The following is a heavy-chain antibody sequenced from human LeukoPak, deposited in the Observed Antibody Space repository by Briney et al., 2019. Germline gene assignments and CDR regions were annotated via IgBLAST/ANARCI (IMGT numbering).Heavy chain of an antibody. CDR3: ARVHSSSWYAFDY. CDR1: GGSITSYY. J-gene: IGHJ4*02. V-gene: IGHV4-59*01. CDR2: IYSSGST. D-gene: IGHD6-13*01. Sequence: QPSETLSLTCTVSGGSITSYYWSWIRQPPGKGLEWIGYIYSSGSTNYNPSLKCRVTMSVGTSSNQFSLKLNSMTAADTAVYYCARVHSSSWYAFDYWAQGTLVTVSS.